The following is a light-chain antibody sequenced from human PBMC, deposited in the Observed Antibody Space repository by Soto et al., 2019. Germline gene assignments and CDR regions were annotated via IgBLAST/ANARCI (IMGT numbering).Light chain of an antibody. J-gene: IGKJ2*01. CDR3: QQNYRTPYT. V-gene: IGKV1-39*01. CDR1: QSISTY. Sequence: DVEMTQSPSSLSASVGDRVTITCRAGQSISTYLNWYQQKPGRAPKLLIWGASRLQSGVPSRFRGSGSGTDCTLTVSSLQPEDFATYYCQQNYRTPYTFGQGTNLEIK. CDR2: GAS.